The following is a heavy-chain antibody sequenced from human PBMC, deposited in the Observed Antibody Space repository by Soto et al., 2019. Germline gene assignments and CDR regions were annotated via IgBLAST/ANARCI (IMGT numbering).Heavy chain of an antibody. J-gene: IGHJ5*02. Sequence: GGSLRLSCAASGFTFSSYGMHWARQAPGKGLEWVAVIWYDGSNKYYADSVKGRFTISRDNSKNTLYLQMNSLRAEDTAVYYCARGLQQWLVLWFDPWGQGTLVTVSS. CDR1: GFTFSSYG. D-gene: IGHD6-19*01. CDR3: ARGLQQWLVLWFDP. V-gene: IGHV3-33*01. CDR2: IWYDGSNK.